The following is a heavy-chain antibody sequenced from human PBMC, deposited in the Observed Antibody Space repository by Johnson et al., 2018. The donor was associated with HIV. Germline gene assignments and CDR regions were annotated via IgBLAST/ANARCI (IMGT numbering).Heavy chain of an antibody. Sequence: QVQLVESGGGVVQPGRSLRLSCAASGFAFSSFAVHWVRQAPGKGLEWVAVIWYAGSNKYYADSVKGRFTISRENSKNTVYLQMNSLRPEDTAVYYCAKDVGNYWPDAFDIWGQGTLVTVSS. V-gene: IGHV3-30*04. CDR3: AKDVGNYWPDAFDI. D-gene: IGHD3-22*01. CDR2: IWYAGSNK. J-gene: IGHJ3*02. CDR1: GFAFSSFA.